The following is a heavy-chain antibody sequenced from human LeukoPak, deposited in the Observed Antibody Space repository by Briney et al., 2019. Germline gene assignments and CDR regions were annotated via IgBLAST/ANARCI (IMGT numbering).Heavy chain of an antibody. CDR2: ITGSGANT. J-gene: IGHJ4*02. CDR1: GFSFSTYS. D-gene: IGHD3-22*01. V-gene: IGHV3-23*01. Sequence: GGSLRLSCAGSGFSFSTYSMNWVRQAPGKGLEWVSGITGSGANTYYADSVKGRFTISRDNSKNTLYLRINSLRAEDTAVYYCYYYDSSGFYPQTKIDYWGQGTLVTVSS. CDR3: YYYDSSGFYPQTKIDY.